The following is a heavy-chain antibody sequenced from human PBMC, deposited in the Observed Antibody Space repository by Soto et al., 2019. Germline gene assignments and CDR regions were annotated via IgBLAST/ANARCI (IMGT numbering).Heavy chain of an antibody. J-gene: IGHJ5*02. CDR1: GGSLSPNY. Sequence: QVLLQESGPGLVKASETLSLTCTVSGGSLSPNYWSWFRQSPGKGLEWLGYIYYVGTTSYNPSRRPRPXTXLXPPRGQVALRLISLTAADTPVVYCARRGAYYPCLDPWGPGILVSVSS. CDR2: IYYVGTT. CDR3: ARRGAYYPCLDP. D-gene: IGHD2-21*01. V-gene: IGHV4-59*08.